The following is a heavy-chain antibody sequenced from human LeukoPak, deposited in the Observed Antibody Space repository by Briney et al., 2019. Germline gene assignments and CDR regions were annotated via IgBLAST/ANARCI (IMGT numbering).Heavy chain of an antibody. CDR3: ASNYGDYVENAFDI. J-gene: IGHJ3*02. Sequence: SETLSLTCTVSGGSISSSSYYWGWIRQPPGKGLEGIGSIYYSGSTYYNPSLKSRVTISVDTSKNQFSLKLSSVTAADTAVYYCASNYGDYVENAFDIWGQGTMVTVSS. CDR1: GGSISSSSYY. D-gene: IGHD4-17*01. V-gene: IGHV4-39*01. CDR2: IYYSGST.